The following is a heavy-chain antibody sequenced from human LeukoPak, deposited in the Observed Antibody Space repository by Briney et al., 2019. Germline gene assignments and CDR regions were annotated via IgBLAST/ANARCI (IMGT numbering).Heavy chain of an antibody. CDR3: AKVETSGGANCYALDY. D-gene: IGHD2-2*01. CDR1: GFTFSSYA. CDR2: ISGSDGST. V-gene: IGHV3-23*01. J-gene: IGHJ4*02. Sequence: GGSLRLSCAASGFTFSSYAMTWVRQAPDKGLEWVSAISGSDGSTYYADSVKGRFTISRDDSQNTLYLQMNSLSAEDTAVYYCAKVETSGGANCYALDYWGQGTLVTVSS.